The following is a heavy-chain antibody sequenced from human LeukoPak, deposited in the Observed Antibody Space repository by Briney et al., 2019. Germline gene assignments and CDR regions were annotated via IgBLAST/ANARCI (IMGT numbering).Heavy chain of an antibody. CDR2: ISSSSSYI. D-gene: IGHD6-19*01. J-gene: IGHJ4*02. CDR3: ARGYYSGYSSGGY. V-gene: IGHV3-21*01. CDR1: EFTFSSYS. Sequence: GGSLRLSCAASEFTFSSYSMNWVRQAPGKGLEWVSSISSSSSYIYYADSVKGRFTISRDNAKNSLYLQMNSLRAEDTAVYYCARGYYSGYSSGGYWGQGTLVTVSS.